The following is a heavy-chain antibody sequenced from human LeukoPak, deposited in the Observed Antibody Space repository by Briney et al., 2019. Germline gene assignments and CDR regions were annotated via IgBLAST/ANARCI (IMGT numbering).Heavy chain of an antibody. Sequence: GGSLRLSCAASGFTFSSYAMSWVRQAPGKGLEWVSAISGSGGSTYYADSVKGRFTISRDNSKNTLYLQMNSLRAEDTAVYYCAKDFEYCSGGSCYSFDYWGQGTLVTVSS. CDR2: ISGSGGST. D-gene: IGHD2-15*01. CDR1: GFTFSSYA. CDR3: AKDFEYCSGGSCYSFDY. J-gene: IGHJ4*02. V-gene: IGHV3-23*01.